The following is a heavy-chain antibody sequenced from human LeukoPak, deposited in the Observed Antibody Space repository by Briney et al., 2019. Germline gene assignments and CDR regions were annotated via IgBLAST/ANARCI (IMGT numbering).Heavy chain of an antibody. J-gene: IGHJ4*02. CDR2: IKQGGSEK. CDR1: GFTFSSYW. CDR3: ARVFNIKSSGTPFKYYFDY. V-gene: IGHV3-7*01. Sequence: GGSLRLSCAASGFTFSSYWMSWVRQAPGKGLEWVANIKQGGSEKYYVDSVKGRFTISRDNAKNSLYLQMNSLRAEDTAVYYCARVFNIKSSGTPFKYYFDYWGQGTLVTVSS. D-gene: IGHD6-13*01.